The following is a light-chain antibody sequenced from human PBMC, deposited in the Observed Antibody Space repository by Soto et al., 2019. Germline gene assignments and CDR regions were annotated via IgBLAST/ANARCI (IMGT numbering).Light chain of an antibody. V-gene: IGKV1-39*01. CDR2: SAS. CDR3: QQYKSYPWT. Sequence: DIQMTQSPSSLSASVGDRVTITCRASQSISSYLNWYQQKPGKAPDLLIYSASTLQSGVPSRFSGSGSGTEFTLAISGLQPDDFATYHCQQYKSYPWTFGQGTKVDIK. CDR1: QSISSY. J-gene: IGKJ1*01.